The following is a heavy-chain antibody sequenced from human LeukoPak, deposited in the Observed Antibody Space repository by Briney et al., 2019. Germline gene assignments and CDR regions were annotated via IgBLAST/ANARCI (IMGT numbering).Heavy chain of an antibody. Sequence: SETLSLTCTVSGGSISSYYWSWIRQPAGKGLEWIGRIYTSGSTNYNPSLKSRVTISVDTSKNQFSLKLSSVTAADTAVYYCARSTIAAAGIRWFDPWGQGTLVTVSS. CDR1: GGSISSYY. CDR3: ARSTIAAAGIRWFDP. D-gene: IGHD6-13*01. V-gene: IGHV4-4*07. J-gene: IGHJ5*02. CDR2: IYTSGST.